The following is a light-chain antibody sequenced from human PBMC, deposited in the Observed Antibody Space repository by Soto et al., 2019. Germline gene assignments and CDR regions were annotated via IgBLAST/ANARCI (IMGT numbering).Light chain of an antibody. V-gene: IGLV2-14*01. J-gene: IGLJ2*01. CDR1: SSDVGGYKH. Sequence: QSVLTQPASVSGSPGQSITISCTGTSSDVGGYKHVSWYQQHPGKAPKVMIYDVSNRPSGVSNRFSGSKSGNTASLTISGLQAEDEADYYCSSYTSSSTLVFGGGTKVTVL. CDR2: DVS. CDR3: SSYTSSSTLV.